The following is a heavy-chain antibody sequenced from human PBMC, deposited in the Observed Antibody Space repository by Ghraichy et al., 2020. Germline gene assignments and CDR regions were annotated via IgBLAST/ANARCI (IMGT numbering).Heavy chain of an antibody. V-gene: IGHV3-43*02. Sequence: GGSLRLSCAASGFTFDDYAMHWVRQAPGKGLEWVSLISGDGGSTYYADSVKGRFTISRDNSKNSLYLQMNSLRTEDTALYYCAKEDKDTANPPFDYWGQGTLVTVSS. CDR2: ISGDGGST. CDR3: AKEDKDTANPPFDY. J-gene: IGHJ4*02. D-gene: IGHD5-18*01. CDR1: GFTFDDYA.